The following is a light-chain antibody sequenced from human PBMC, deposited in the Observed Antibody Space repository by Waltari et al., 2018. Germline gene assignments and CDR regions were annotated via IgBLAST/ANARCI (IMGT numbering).Light chain of an antibody. CDR1: ALPKKY. J-gene: IGLJ2*01. V-gene: IGLV3-25*03. CDR2: KDS. Sequence: SYELTQAPSVSVSPGQTARITCSGDALPKKYAYWYQQKPGQVPVLVIKKDSERPSGIPERLSGSRSGTTVTLTTSGVQAEDEADYYCQSADSSGSSPVVFGGGTKLTVL. CDR3: QSADSSGSSPVV.